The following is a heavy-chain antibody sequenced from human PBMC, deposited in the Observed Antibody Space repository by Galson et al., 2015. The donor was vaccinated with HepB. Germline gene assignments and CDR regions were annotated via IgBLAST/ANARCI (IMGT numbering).Heavy chain of an antibody. V-gene: IGHV3-23*01. CDR2: ISSSGGNT. CDR3: ARIWGSYGTFDY. CDR1: GFTFSSYA. Sequence: SLRLSCAASGFTFSSYAMTWVRQAPGKGLEWVSHISSSGGNTYYTDPVKGRFTISRDNSKNTLYLQMNSLRAEDTAIYYCARIWGSYGTFDYWGQGVLVTVSS. J-gene: IGHJ4*02. D-gene: IGHD3-16*01.